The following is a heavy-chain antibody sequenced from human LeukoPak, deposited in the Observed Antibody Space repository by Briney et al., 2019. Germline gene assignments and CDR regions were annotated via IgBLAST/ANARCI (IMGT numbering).Heavy chain of an antibody. Sequence: GESLKISCKGSGYSFTSYWIGWVRQMPGKGLEWMGIIYPGDSATRYSPSFQGQVTISADKSISTAYLQWSSLKASDTAMYYCARSGYGSGVLLGWFDPWGQGTLVTVSS. J-gene: IGHJ5*02. CDR2: IYPGDSAT. D-gene: IGHD3-10*01. CDR1: GYSFTSYW. V-gene: IGHV5-51*01. CDR3: ARSGYGSGVLLGWFDP.